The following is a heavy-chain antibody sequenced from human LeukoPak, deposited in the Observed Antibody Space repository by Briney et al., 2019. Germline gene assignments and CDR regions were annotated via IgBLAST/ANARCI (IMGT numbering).Heavy chain of an antibody. Sequence: ASVKVSCKASGYTFTGYYMHWVRQAPGQGLEWMGWINPNSGGTNYAQKFQGRVTMTRDTSISTAYMELSRLRSDATAVYYCARDRGVRGVIPRYYMDVWGKGTTVTVSS. CDR2: INPNSGGT. CDR3: ARDRGVRGVIPRYYMDV. CDR1: GYTFTGYY. D-gene: IGHD3-10*01. V-gene: IGHV1-2*02. J-gene: IGHJ6*03.